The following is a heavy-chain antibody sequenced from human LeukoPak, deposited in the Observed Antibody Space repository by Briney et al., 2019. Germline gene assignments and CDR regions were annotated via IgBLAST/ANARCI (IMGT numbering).Heavy chain of an antibody. Sequence: ASVKVSCKASGYTFTSYYMHWVRQAPGQGLEWMGMINPSGGSTSYAQKFQGRVTMTRDTSTSTVYMELSSLRSEDTAVYYCARALGYCSSTSCLGAFDIWGRGTMVTVSS. CDR2: INPSGGST. J-gene: IGHJ3*02. D-gene: IGHD2-2*01. CDR1: GYTFTSYY. V-gene: IGHV1-46*01. CDR3: ARALGYCSSTSCLGAFDI.